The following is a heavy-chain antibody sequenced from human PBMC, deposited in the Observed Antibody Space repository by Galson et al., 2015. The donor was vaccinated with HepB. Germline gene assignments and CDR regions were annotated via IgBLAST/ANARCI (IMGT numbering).Heavy chain of an antibody. CDR2: TYYRSKWYN. CDR3: ARGLRALVAAAGYYYGMDV. D-gene: IGHD6-13*01. Sequence: CAISEDSVSSNSAAWNWIRQSPSRGLEWLGRTYYRSKWYNDYAVSVKSRITINPDTSKNQFSLQLNSVTPEDTAVYYCARGLRALVAAAGYYYGMDVWGQGTTVTVSS. CDR1: EDSVSSNSAA. J-gene: IGHJ6*02. V-gene: IGHV6-1*01.